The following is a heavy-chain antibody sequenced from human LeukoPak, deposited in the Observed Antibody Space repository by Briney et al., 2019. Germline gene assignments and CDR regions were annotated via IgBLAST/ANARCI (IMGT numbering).Heavy chain of an antibody. Sequence: PGGSLRLSCAASGFTFSSYSMNWVRQAPGKGLEWVSSISSSSSYIYYADSVKGRFTISRDNAKNSLLLQMNSLRAEDTALYYCARGYSRAAFDIWGRGTVVAVSS. CDR2: ISSSSSYI. D-gene: IGHD2-15*01. V-gene: IGHV3-21*01. CDR3: ARGYSRAAFDI. CDR1: GFTFSSYS. J-gene: IGHJ3*02.